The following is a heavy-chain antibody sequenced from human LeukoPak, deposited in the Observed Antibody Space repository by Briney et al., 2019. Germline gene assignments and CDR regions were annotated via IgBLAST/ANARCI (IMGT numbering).Heavy chain of an antibody. D-gene: IGHD6-6*01. CDR1: GGSFSGYY. CDR2: INHSGST. Sequence: SETLSLTCAVYGGSFSGYYWSWIRPPPGKGLEWIGEINHSGSTNYNPSLKSRVTISVDTSKNQFSLKLSSVTAADTAVYYCARERIAATEAFDIWGQGTMVTVSS. V-gene: IGHV4-34*01. CDR3: ARERIAATEAFDI. J-gene: IGHJ3*02.